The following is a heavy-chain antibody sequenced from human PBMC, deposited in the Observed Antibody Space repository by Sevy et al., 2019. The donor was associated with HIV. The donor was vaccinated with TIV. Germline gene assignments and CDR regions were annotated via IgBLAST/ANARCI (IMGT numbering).Heavy chain of an antibody. V-gene: IGHV3-48*03. D-gene: IGHD4-17*01. CDR2: ISSSSRTI. J-gene: IGHJ4*02. Sequence: GGSLRLSCAASGFTFSSYEMNWVRQAPGKGLEWVSYISSSSRTIFYADSVKGRFTISRDNAKKSLYLQMDSLTAEDTAVYYCARDEQTYRDYDYFDYWGQGTLVTVSS. CDR3: ARDEQTYRDYDYFDY. CDR1: GFTFSSYE.